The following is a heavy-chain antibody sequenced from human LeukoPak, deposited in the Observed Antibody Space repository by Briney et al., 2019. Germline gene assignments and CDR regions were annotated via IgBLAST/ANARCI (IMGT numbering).Heavy chain of an antibody. CDR2: IYYSGST. D-gene: IGHD2-2*01. Sequence: SETLSLTCTVSGGSISSGDYYWSWIRQPPGKGLEWIGYIYYSGSTYYNPSLKSRVTISVDTSKNQFSLKLSSVTAADTAVYYCARGTRPYCSSTSCYVFDAFDIWGQGTMVTVSS. CDR3: ARGTRPYCSSTSCYVFDAFDI. CDR1: GGSISSGDYY. J-gene: IGHJ3*02. V-gene: IGHV4-30-4*01.